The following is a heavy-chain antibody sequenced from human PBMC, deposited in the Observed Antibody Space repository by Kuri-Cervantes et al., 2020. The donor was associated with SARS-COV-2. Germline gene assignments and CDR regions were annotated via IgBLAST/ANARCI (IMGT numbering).Heavy chain of an antibody. Sequence: SGPTLVKPTQTLTLTCTFSGFSLSTSGVGVGWIRQPPGKGLEWIGYIYYSGSTNYNPSLKSRVTISVDTSKNQFSLKLSSVTAADTAVYYCARHLSGSYWFDPWGQGTLVTVSS. CDR3: ARHLSGSYWFDP. D-gene: IGHD1-26*01. J-gene: IGHJ5*02. CDR1: GFSLSTSGVG. CDR2: IYYSGST. V-gene: IGHV4-61*05.